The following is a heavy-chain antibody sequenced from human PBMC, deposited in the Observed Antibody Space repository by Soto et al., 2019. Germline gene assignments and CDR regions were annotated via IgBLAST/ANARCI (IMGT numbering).Heavy chain of an antibody. V-gene: IGHV4-31*03. D-gene: IGHD3-16*02. Sequence: QVQLQESGPGLLKPSQTLSLTCTVSGASISSGEYYWSWIRQHPGKGLEWIGYISNTGSTYYNPSLKCRVTVSLDTFNNQFSLSLTSLTAPDTAMYYCARGVRGWGSYRTYYFDYWGRGTLVTVSS. CDR1: GASISSGEYY. CDR3: ARGVRGWGSYRTYYFDY. CDR2: ISNTGST. J-gene: IGHJ4*02.